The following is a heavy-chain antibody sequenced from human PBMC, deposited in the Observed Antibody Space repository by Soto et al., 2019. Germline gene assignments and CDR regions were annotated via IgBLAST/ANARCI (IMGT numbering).Heavy chain of an antibody. CDR3: ARDISSGLLY. J-gene: IGHJ4*02. CDR1: GGTFSSYT. CDR2: IIPILGIA. V-gene: IGHV1-69*08. D-gene: IGHD6-19*01. Sequence: QVQLVQSGAEVKKPGSSVKVSCKASGGTFSSYTISWVRQAPGQGLEWMGRIIPILGIANYAQKFQGRVTIXGDKSTSTAYMELSSLRSEDTAVYYCARDISSGLLYWGQGTLVTVSS.